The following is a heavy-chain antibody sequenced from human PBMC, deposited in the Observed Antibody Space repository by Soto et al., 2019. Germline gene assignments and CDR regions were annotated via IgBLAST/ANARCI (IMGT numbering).Heavy chain of an antibody. J-gene: IGHJ4*02. Sequence: QLQLQESGPGLVKPSETLSLTCTVSGGSISSSSYYWGWIRQPPGKGLEWIGSIYYSGSTYYNPSLESRVTISVDTSKNQFSLKLSSVTAADTAVYYCARHMSPGEWELPNSFDYWGQGTLVTVSS. CDR1: GGSISSSSYY. D-gene: IGHD1-26*01. V-gene: IGHV4-39*01. CDR3: ARHMSPGEWELPNSFDY. CDR2: IYYSGST.